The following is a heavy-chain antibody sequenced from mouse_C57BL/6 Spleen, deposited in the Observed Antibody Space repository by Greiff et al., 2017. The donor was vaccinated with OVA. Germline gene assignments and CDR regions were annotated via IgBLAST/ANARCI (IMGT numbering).Heavy chain of an antibody. CDR2: ISSGGSYT. Sequence: EVMLVESGGDLVKPGGSLKLSCAASGFTFSSYGMSWVRQTPDKRLEWVATISSGGSYTYYPDSVKGRFTISRDNAKNTLYLQMSSLKSEDTAMYYCARTHYYYGSSSFAYWGQGTLVTVSA. J-gene: IGHJ3*01. CDR3: ARTHYYYGSSSFAY. V-gene: IGHV5-6*01. D-gene: IGHD1-1*01. CDR1: GFTFSSYG.